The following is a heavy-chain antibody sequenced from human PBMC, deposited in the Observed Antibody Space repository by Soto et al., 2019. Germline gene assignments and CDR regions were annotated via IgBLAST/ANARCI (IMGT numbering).Heavy chain of an antibody. D-gene: IGHD1-1*01. V-gene: IGHV1-18*01. CDR3: SKNGTTWFAS. J-gene: IGHJ5*01. Sequence: QVQLVQSGPELKKPGASVKVSCKTSGYSFHNSGISWVRQAPGQGLEWMGWISVINGYAHYAQKFQGRVIMTADTFTNTAYMELRGLRSDDTAMYYCSKNGTTWFASWGQGTPVTVSS. CDR1: GYSFHNSG. CDR2: ISVINGYA.